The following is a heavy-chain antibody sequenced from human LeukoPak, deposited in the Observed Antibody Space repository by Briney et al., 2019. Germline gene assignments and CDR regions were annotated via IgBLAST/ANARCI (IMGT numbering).Heavy chain of an antibody. CDR3: ARDRDGPTGYSYGVDY. D-gene: IGHD5-18*01. CDR1: GGSISSGGYY. CDR2: TYYSGST. V-gene: IGHV4-31*03. J-gene: IGHJ4*02. Sequence: SETLSLTCTVSGGSISSGGYYWSWIRQHPGKGLEWIGYTYYSGSTYYNPSLKSRVTISVDTSKNQFSLKLSSVTAADTAVYYCARDRDGPTGYSYGVDYWGQGTLVTVSS.